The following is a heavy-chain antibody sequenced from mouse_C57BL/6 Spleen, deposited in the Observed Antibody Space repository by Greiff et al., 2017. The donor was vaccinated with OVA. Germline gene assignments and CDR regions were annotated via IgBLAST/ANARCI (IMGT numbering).Heavy chain of an antibody. D-gene: IGHD1-1*01. V-gene: IGHV3-6*01. J-gene: IGHJ3*01. CDR2: ISYDGSN. CDR3: AREEITAVVATPFAY. CDR1: GYSITSGYY. Sequence: ESGPGLVKPSQSLSLTCSVTGYSITSGYYWNWIRQFPGNKLEWMGYISYDGSNNYNPSLKNRISITRDTSKNQFFLKLNSVTTEDTATYYCAREEITAVVATPFAYWGQGTLVTVSA.